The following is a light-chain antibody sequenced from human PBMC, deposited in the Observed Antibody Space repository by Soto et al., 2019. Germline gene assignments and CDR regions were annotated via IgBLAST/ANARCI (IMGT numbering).Light chain of an antibody. V-gene: IGLV2-14*01. CDR3: SSYTSSSSVV. CDR1: SSDVGGYNY. J-gene: IGLJ2*01. CDR2: DVS. Sequence: QSVLTQPDSVSASPGQSITISCTGTSSDVGGYNYVSWYQQEPGKAPKLMIYDVSNRPSGVSNRFSGSKSGNTASLTISGLQAEDEADYYCSSYTSSSSVVFGGGTQLTVL.